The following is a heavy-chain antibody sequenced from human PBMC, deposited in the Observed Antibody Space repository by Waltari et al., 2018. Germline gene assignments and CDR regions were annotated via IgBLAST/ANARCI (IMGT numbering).Heavy chain of an antibody. J-gene: IGHJ6*02. Sequence: QVQLVESGGGVVQPGRSLRLSCAASGFTFSSYAIPWVRQAPGTGLGWVAVISYDGSNKYYADSVKGRFTISRDNSKNTLYLQMNSLRAEDTAVYYCAREEVGITGTTPPRYYYYGMDVWGQGTTVTVSS. V-gene: IGHV3-30-3*01. D-gene: IGHD1-7*01. CDR2: ISYDGSNK. CDR1: GFTFSSYA. CDR3: AREEVGITGTTPPRYYYYGMDV.